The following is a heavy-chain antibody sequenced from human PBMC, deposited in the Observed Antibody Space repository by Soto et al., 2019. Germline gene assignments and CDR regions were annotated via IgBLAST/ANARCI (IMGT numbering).Heavy chain of an antibody. D-gene: IGHD1-26*01. J-gene: IGHJ4*02. CDR2: LYYSGRT. Sequence: QLQLQESGPGLVKPSATLSLTCSVSGGSISSSSYYWGWIRQPPGKGLEWIGSLYYSGRTYSNPSLKSRITISVDTSKNQISLKLSSVTAADTALYDCAWVLSGSYVDYWGQGTLVTVSS. CDR1: GGSISSSSYY. V-gene: IGHV4-39*01. CDR3: AWVLSGSYVDY.